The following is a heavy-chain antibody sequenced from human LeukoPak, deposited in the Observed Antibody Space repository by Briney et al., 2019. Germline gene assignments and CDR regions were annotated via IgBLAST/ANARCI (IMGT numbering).Heavy chain of an antibody. D-gene: IGHD2-8*02. CDR2: IYHNGKT. Sequence: PSETLSLTCSVSSGSISSSSNYWVWIRPPPGKGLEWIGSIYHNGKTSYTPSLTVRVTIAVDTSKNQFSLKSVSVTAAATAFYYCEIDQYKNTGPGNHWFGPWGQGTLVTVSS. J-gene: IGHJ5*02. V-gene: IGHV4-39*07. CDR1: SGSISSSSNY. CDR3: EIDQYKNTGPGNHWFGP.